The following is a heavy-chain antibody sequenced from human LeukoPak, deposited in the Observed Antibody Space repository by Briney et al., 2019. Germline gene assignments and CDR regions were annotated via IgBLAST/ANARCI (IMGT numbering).Heavy chain of an antibody. J-gene: IGHJ5*02. D-gene: IGHD1-1*01. CDR2: ISSSSSYT. Sequence: PGGSLRPSCAASGFTFSDYYMSWIRQAPGEGLEWVSYISSSSSYTNYADSVKGRFTISRDNAKNSLYLQMNSLRAEDTAVYYCARGGDTTGTTGWFDPWGQGTLVTVSS. CDR1: GFTFSDYY. CDR3: ARGGDTTGTTGWFDP. V-gene: IGHV3-11*06.